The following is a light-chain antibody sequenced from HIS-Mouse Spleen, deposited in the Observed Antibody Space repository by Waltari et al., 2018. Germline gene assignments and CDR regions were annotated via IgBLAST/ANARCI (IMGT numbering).Light chain of an antibody. J-gene: IGKJ2*01. CDR3: QQYGSSPYT. V-gene: IGKV3-20*01. Sequence: EIVLTQSPGTLSLSPGERATLSCRASQSVSSSYLACYQQKPGQAPRLLIYGASSRATGIPDRFGGSGSGTDFTLTISRLEPEDVAVYYCQQYGSSPYTFGQGTKLEIK. CDR1: QSVSSSY. CDR2: GAS.